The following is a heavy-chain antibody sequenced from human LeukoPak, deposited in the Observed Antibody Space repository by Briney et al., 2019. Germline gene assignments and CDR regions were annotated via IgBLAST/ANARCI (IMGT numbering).Heavy chain of an antibody. J-gene: IGHJ4*02. V-gene: IGHV4-61*01. Sequence: SETLSLTCTVSGASVSSGNYYRSWIRQPPGKGLQWIGYIYYSGSTNYNPSLKSRVTISKDTSKNQFSLRLSSVTAADTAVYYCALFGDLSISVNDYWGQGTLVTVSS. CDR2: IYYSGST. CDR1: GASVSSGNYY. CDR3: ALFGDLSISVNDY. D-gene: IGHD3-10*01.